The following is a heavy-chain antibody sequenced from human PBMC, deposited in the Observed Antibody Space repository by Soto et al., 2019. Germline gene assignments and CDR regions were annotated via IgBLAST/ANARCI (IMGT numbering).Heavy chain of an antibody. J-gene: IGHJ1*01. CDR2: VIPILGIA. CDR3: ARGGYSSGWAPFQH. V-gene: IGHV1-69*04. Sequence: GASVKVSCKASGGTFSSYAISWVRQAPGQGLEWMGRVIPILGIANYAQKFQGRVTITADESTSTAYMELSSLRSEDTAVYYCARGGYSSGWAPFQHWGQGTLVTVSS. D-gene: IGHD6-19*01. CDR1: GGTFSSYA.